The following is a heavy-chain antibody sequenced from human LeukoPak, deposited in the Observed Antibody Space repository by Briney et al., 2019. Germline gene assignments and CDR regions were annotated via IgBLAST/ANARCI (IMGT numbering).Heavy chain of an antibody. Sequence: SETLSLTCTVSGYSISSGYYCGWIRQPPGMGLEWIGSIYHSGSTYYNPSLKSRVTISVDTSKNQFSLKLSSVTAADTAVYYCAREMKYQLLLASCGQGTLVTVSS. D-gene: IGHD2-2*01. J-gene: IGHJ5*02. CDR1: GYSISSGYY. V-gene: IGHV4-38-2*02. CDR3: AREMKYQLLLAS. CDR2: IYHSGST.